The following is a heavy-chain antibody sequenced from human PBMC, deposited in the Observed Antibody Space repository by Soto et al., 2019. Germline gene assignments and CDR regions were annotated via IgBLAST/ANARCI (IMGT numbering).Heavy chain of an antibody. V-gene: IGHV5-51*01. D-gene: IGHD3-10*02. CDR2: IYPGDSDT. Sequence: GEALKISCKGSGYILTQQWIGWVRQMPGKGLECMGIIYPGDSDTRYSPSFQGQVTISADKSISTAYLQWSSLKASDTAMYYCARRVLRETHFDYWGQGTLVTVSS. CDR3: ARRVLRETHFDY. CDR1: GYILTQQW. J-gene: IGHJ4*02.